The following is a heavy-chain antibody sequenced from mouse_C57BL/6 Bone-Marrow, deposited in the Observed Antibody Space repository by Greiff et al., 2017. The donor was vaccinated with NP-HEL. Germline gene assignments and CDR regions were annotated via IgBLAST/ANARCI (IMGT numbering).Heavy chain of an antibody. CDR3: ARDGSSYDWFAD. J-gene: IGHJ3*01. CDR2: INPNYGTT. Sequence: EVKLVESGPELVKPGASVKISCKASGYSFTDYYMNWVKQSNGKSLEWIGVINPNYGTTSYNQKFKGKATLTVDQSSSTAYMQLNSLTSEDSAVYYCARDGSSYDWFADWGQGTLVTVSA. CDR1: GYSFTDYY. D-gene: IGHD1-1*01. V-gene: IGHV1-39*01.